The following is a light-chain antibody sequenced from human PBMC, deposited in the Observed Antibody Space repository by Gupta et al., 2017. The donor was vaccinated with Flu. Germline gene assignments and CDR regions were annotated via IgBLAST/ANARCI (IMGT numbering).Light chain of an antibody. V-gene: IGLV2-14*03. Sequence: QSALTQPAPVSGSPGQSITLSCTGTGSHICAYTYVSWYHHHPGKAPKLMIYDVSYRPSGVSGRFSGSKSGYTASLTIFGLQAEDDADYYCGSYSINSRWVFGGGTKLTVL. CDR2: DVS. CDR1: GSHICAYTY. CDR3: GSYSINSRWV. J-gene: IGLJ3*02.